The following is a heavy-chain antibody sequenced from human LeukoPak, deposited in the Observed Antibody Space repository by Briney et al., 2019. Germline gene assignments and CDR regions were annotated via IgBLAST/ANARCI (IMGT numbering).Heavy chain of an antibody. J-gene: IGHJ4*02. CDR3: ARVEMATIRVDY. CDR1: GFTFSSYT. D-gene: IGHD5-24*01. CDR2: IYSGGST. Sequence: QAGGSLRLSCAASGFTFSSYTMCWVRQAPGEGLEWVSVIYSGGSTYYADSVKGRFTISRDNSKSTLYLQMNSLRAEDTAVYYCARVEMATIRVDYWGQGTLVTVSS. V-gene: IGHV3-53*01.